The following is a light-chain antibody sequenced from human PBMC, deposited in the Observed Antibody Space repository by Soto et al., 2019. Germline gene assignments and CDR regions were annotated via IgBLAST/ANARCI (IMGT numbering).Light chain of an antibody. CDR2: GNT. CDR3: QSYDSGLSAFV. J-gene: IGLJ1*01. Sequence: QSVLTQPPSVSGAPGQRVTISCTGSSSNIGARYDVHWYQQLPGTVPKLLIYGNTNRPSGVPDRFSGSKSGTSASLAITGLQAEDEADYYCQSYDSGLSAFVFGTGTQLTVL. CDR1: SSNIGARYD. V-gene: IGLV1-40*01.